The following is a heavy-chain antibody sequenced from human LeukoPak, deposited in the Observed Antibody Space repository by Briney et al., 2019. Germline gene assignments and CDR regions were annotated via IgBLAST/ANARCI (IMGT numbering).Heavy chain of an antibody. CDR3: ARVPLRFLEPFDY. V-gene: IGHV4-34*01. D-gene: IGHD3-3*01. CDR1: GGSFIGYY. CDR2: INHSGGA. J-gene: IGHJ4*02. Sequence: SETLSLTCAVYGGSFIGYYWSWIRQPPGKGLEWIGEINHSGGANYNPSLKSRVTISADTSKSQFSLKLGSVTAADTAVYYCARVPLRFLEPFDYWGQGALVTVSS.